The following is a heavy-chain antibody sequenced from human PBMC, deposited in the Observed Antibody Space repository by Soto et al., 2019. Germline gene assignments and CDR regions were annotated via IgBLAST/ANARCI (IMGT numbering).Heavy chain of an antibody. CDR3: VERSFDL. V-gene: IGHV4-34*01. Sequence: SETLSLTCAVYGGSFSAYYWNWVRQPPGKGLEWIGEINHSGRTNYSPSLKSRVTMSLHTSNDQFSLKLNSVTAADTAIYYCVERSFDLWGQGTKVTVSS. D-gene: IGHD6-25*01. CDR2: INHSGRT. J-gene: IGHJ3*01. CDR1: GGSFSAYY.